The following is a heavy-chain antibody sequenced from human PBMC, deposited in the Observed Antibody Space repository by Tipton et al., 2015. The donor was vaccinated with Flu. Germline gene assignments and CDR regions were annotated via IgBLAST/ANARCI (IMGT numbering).Heavy chain of an antibody. J-gene: IGHJ4*02. Sequence: LRLSCTVSGGSISTSGYYWGWIRQPPGEGLEWIGSIRYGGSSYYTPSPKSRVTISLDMSKDQFSLKLASVTAADTAVYYCARVWSSFVATASLDYWGRGTLVTVSS. V-gene: IGHV4-39*07. CDR1: GGSISTSGYY. CDR3: ARVWSSFVATASLDY. D-gene: IGHD1-1*01. CDR2: IRYGGSS.